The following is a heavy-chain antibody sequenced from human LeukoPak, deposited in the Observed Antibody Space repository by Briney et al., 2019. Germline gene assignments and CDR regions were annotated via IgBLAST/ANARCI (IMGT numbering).Heavy chain of an antibody. CDR3: ARAPEYYGILTGYREYYFDY. J-gene: IGHJ4*02. D-gene: IGHD3-9*01. V-gene: IGHV4-34*01. CDR1: GGSFSGYY. Sequence: SETLSLTCAVYGGSFSGYYWSWIRQPSGKGLEWIGEINHSGSTNYNPSLKSRVTISVDTSKNQFSLKLSSVTAADTAMYYCARAPEYYGILTGYREYYFDYWGQGTLVTVSS. CDR2: INHSGST.